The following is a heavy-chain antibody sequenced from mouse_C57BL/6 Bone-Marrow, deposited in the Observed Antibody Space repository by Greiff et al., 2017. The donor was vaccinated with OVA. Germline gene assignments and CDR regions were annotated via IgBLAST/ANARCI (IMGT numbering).Heavy chain of an antibody. V-gene: IGHV1-64*01. CDR2: IHPNSGST. J-gene: IGHJ2*01. Sequence: VKLQQPGAELVKPGASVKLSCKASGYTFTSYWMHWVKQRPGQGLEWIGMIHPNSGSTNYNEKFKSKATLTVDKSSSTAYMQLSSLTSEDSAVYYCARSTDGYLDYWGQGTTLTVSS. CDR1: GYTFTSYW. D-gene: IGHD2-3*01. CDR3: ARSTDGYLDY.